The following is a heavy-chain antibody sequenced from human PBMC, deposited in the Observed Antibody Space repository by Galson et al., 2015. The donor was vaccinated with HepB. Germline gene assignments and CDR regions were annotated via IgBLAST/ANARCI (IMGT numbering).Heavy chain of an antibody. J-gene: IGHJ4*02. D-gene: IGHD4-23*01. Sequence: PALVKPTQTLTLTCTFSGFSLSTSGVGVGWVRQPPGEALEWLALIYWDDNKRYSPSLKSRLTITKDTSKNQVVLTMTNMDPVDTATYYCAHRSGGNYWFDYWGQGTLVTVSS. V-gene: IGHV2-5*02. CDR1: GFSLSTSGVG. CDR3: AHRSGGNYWFDY. CDR2: IYWDDNK.